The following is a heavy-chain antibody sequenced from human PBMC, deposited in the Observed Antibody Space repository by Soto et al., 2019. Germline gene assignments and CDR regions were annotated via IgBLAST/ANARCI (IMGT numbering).Heavy chain of an antibody. Sequence: SETLSLTCTVSGGSISSSSYYWGWIRQPPGKGLEWIGSIYYSGSTYYNPSLKSRVTISRDNAKNSLYLQMNSLRAEDTAVYYCARDEQWSSSPYYYYYGMDVWGQGTTVTVSS. CDR3: ARDEQWSSSPYYYYYGMDV. V-gene: IGHV4-39*02. CDR2: IYYSGST. D-gene: IGHD6-13*01. CDR1: GGSISSSSYY. J-gene: IGHJ6*02.